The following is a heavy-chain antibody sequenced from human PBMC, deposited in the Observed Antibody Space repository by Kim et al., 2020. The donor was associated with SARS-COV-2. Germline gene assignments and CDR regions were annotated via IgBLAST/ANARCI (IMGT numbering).Heavy chain of an antibody. V-gene: IGHV4-59*01. Sequence: SQTLSLTCTVSGGSISYYYWSWIRQPPGKGLEWIRYVFDSGSTNYSPSLKSRVTISLGTSKKQFSLQLTSVTAADTAVYYCARGKYYYDGSGNPRFWYF. J-gene: IGHJ2*01. D-gene: IGHD3-22*01. CDR3: ARGKYYYDGSGNPRFWYF. CDR1: GGSISYYY. CDR2: VFDSGST.